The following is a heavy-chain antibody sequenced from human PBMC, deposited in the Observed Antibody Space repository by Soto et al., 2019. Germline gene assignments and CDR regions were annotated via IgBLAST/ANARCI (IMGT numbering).Heavy chain of an antibody. Sequence: QVQLQESGPGLVKPSETLSLTCTGSGGSISSYYWSWIRQPPGKGLEWIGYIYYSGSTNYNPSLQSRVTISVDTSKYQFSLKLSSVTAADTAVYYCARRYGGTFDYWGQGTLVTVSS. CDR2: IYYSGST. D-gene: IGHD2-15*01. CDR1: GGSISSYY. CDR3: ARRYGGTFDY. J-gene: IGHJ4*02. V-gene: IGHV4-59*08.